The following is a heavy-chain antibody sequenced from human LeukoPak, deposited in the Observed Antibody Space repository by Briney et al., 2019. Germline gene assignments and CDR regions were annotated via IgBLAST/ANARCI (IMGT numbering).Heavy chain of an antibody. J-gene: IGHJ3*02. D-gene: IGHD2-2*01. CDR2: IYHSGST. V-gene: IGHV4-38-2*02. Sequence: TSETLSLTCTVSGYSISSGYYWGWIRQPPGKGLEWIGSIYHSGSTYYNPSLKSRVTISVDTSKNQFSLKLSSVTAADTAVYYCASYCSSTSCFASDAFDIWGQGTMVTVSS. CDR3: ASYCSSTSCFASDAFDI. CDR1: GYSISSGYY.